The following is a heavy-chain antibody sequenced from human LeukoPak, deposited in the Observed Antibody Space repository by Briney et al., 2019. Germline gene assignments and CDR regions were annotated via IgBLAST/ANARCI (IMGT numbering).Heavy chain of an antibody. CDR2: ISGSSSYI. D-gene: IGHD3-10*01. J-gene: IGHJ5*02. CDR1: GFTFSSHS. CDR3: ARESGYHGSGFDP. V-gene: IGHV3-21*01. Sequence: PGGSLRLSCAASGFTFSSHSINWVRQAPGKGLEWVSSISGSSSYIYYADSVKGRFTISRDNAKNTLYVQMNSLRAEDTAVYYCARESGYHGSGFDPWGQGTLVTVSS.